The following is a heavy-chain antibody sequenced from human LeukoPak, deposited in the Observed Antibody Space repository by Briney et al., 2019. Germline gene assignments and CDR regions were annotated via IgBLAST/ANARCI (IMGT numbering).Heavy chain of an antibody. J-gene: IGHJ4*02. V-gene: IGHV3-48*02. D-gene: IGHD3-16*01. CDR3: ARDKDWGFDY. CDR2: ISRDGGAI. Sequence: GGSLRLSCAASGFAFSSYSMNWVRQAPGKGLEWLSYISRDGGAIYYADSVKGRFTISRDNAQNSLYLQVNSLRDEDTAVYYCARDKDWGFDYWGQGTLVTVSS. CDR1: GFAFSSYS.